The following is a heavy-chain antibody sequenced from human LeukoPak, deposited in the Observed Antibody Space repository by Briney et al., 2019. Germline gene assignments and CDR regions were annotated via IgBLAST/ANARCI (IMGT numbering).Heavy chain of an antibody. Sequence: PGGSLRLSCAASGFTFSSYAMSWVRQAPGKGLEWVSAISGSGGSTYCADSVMGRFTISRDNSKNTLYLQMNSLRAEDTAVYYCAIHVATAVAGYFDYWGQGTLVTVSS. D-gene: IGHD6-19*01. J-gene: IGHJ4*02. V-gene: IGHV3-23*01. CDR3: AIHVATAVAGYFDY. CDR2: ISGSGGST. CDR1: GFTFSSYA.